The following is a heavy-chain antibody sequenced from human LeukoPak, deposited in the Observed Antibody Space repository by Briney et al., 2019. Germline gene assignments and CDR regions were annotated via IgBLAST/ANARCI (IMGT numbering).Heavy chain of an antibody. Sequence: ASVKVSCKASGYTFIGYYIRWVRQTPGQGLEWMGWINPNSGGTNYAQKFQGRVTMTWDTSISTAYMELSSLTSDDTAMFYCARDPPGTTAFDFWGQGTMVTVSS. V-gene: IGHV1-2*02. D-gene: IGHD1-1*01. CDR2: INPNSGGT. CDR1: GYTFIGYY. J-gene: IGHJ3*01. CDR3: ARDPPGTTAFDF.